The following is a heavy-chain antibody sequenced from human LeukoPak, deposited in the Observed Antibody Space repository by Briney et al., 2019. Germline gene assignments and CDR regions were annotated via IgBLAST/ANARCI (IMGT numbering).Heavy chain of an antibody. J-gene: IGHJ4*02. Sequence: GASVKVSCKASGYTFTTYGISWVRQAPGQGLEWMGWISAYNVNTNYAQKFQDRVSMTTDTSTSTANMELRSLRSDDTAVYYCARAPYYDFWSGYHYYFDYWGQGTLVTVSS. D-gene: IGHD3-3*01. CDR3: ARAPYYDFWSGYHYYFDY. CDR1: GYTFTTYG. CDR2: ISAYNVNT. V-gene: IGHV1-18*01.